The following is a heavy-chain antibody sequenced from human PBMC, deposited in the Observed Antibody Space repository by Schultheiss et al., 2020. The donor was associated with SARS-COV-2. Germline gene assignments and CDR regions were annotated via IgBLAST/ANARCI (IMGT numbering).Heavy chain of an antibody. CDR2: ISSNGGST. Sequence: GESLKISCAASGFTFSSYAMHWVRQAPGKGLEYVSAISSNGGSTYYADSVKGRFTISRDNSKNTLYLQMNSLRAEDTAVYYCARGGYYDFWSGYSGDYWGQGTLVTVSS. CDR1: GFTFSSYA. V-gene: IGHV3-64*04. CDR3: ARGGYYDFWSGYSGDY. J-gene: IGHJ4*02. D-gene: IGHD3-3*01.